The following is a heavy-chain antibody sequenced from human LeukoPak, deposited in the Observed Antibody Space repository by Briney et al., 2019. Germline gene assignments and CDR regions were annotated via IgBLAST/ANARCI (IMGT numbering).Heavy chain of an antibody. CDR1: GFTFSSYG. CDR2: ISYDGSNK. D-gene: IGHD3-10*01. J-gene: IGHJ3*02. V-gene: IGHV3-30*18. CDR3: AKELYGSGSHAFDI. Sequence: GRSLRLSCAASGFTFSSYGMHWVRQAPGEGLEWVAVISYDGSNKYYADSVKGRFTISRGNSKNTLYLQMNSLRAEDTAVYYCAKELYGSGSHAFDIWGQGTMVTVSS.